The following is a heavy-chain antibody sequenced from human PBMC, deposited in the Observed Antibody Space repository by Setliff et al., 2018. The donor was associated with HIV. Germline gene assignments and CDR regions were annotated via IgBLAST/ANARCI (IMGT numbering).Heavy chain of an antibody. CDR3: ARTRGYTYGYIDS. CDR1: GYTFTGYF. Sequence: ASVKVSCKASGYTFTGYFIHWVRQAPGQGLEWMGRINPNTGDTNYAQKFQDRVTMTRDTSINTAYMELSRLRSDDTAVYYCARTRGYTYGYIDSWAQGTLVTVSS. D-gene: IGHD5-18*01. V-gene: IGHV1-2*06. CDR2: INPNTGDT. J-gene: IGHJ4*02.